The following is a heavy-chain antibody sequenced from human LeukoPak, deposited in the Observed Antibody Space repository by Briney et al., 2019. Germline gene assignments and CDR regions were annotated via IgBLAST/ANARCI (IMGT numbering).Heavy chain of an antibody. CDR3: VRDCSSASLSSGCYYAMDV. CDR1: GFTFNDYW. Sequence: TGGSLSLSCAASGFTFNDYWMTWVRQAPGKGREGVAHIKQEGSEKYYVDSLKGRFTISRDNAKNSLFLQMNSLRAEDTAVYYCVRDCSSASLSSGCYYAMDVWGKGTTVTVSS. V-gene: IGHV3-7*03. J-gene: IGHJ6*04. D-gene: IGHD2-2*01. CDR2: IKQEGSEK.